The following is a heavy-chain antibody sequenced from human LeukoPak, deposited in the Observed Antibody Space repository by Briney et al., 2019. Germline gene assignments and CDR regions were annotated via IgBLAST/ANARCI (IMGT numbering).Heavy chain of an antibody. D-gene: IGHD4-23*01. V-gene: IGHV4-34*01. CDR1: GGSFSGYY. CDR3: ARLHYGGNYGYYYYYMDV. CDR2: VNHSGST. Sequence: SETLSLTCAVYGGSFSGYYWSWIRQPPGKGLEWIGEVNHSGSTNYNPSLKSRVTISVDTSKNQFSLKLSSVTAADTAVYYCARLHYGGNYGYYYYYMDVWGKGTTVTISS. J-gene: IGHJ6*03.